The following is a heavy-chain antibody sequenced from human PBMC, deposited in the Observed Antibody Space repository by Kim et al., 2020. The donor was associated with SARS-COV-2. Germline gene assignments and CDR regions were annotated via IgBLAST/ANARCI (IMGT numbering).Heavy chain of an antibody. V-gene: IGHV3-11*05. Sequence: SVKGRFTISRDNAKNSLYLQMNSLRAEDTAVYYCARGSAAAGTWDDAFDIWGQGTMVTISS. J-gene: IGHJ3*02. D-gene: IGHD6-13*01. CDR3: ARGSAAAGTWDDAFDI.